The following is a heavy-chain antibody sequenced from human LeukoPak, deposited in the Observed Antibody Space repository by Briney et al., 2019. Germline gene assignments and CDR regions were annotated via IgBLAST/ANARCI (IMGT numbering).Heavy chain of an antibody. CDR2: IYSGGNT. J-gene: IGHJ4*02. CDR1: GFTFSSYE. V-gene: IGHV3-53*01. D-gene: IGHD3-10*01. Sequence: GGSLRLACAASGFTFSSYEMNWVRQAPGKGLEWVSVIYSGGNTKYADSVKGRFIISRDNSKNTLYLQMNSLSAEDTAMYYCARGGDPYGSGHYYFDYWGQGTLVTVSS. CDR3: ARGGDPYGSGHYYFDY.